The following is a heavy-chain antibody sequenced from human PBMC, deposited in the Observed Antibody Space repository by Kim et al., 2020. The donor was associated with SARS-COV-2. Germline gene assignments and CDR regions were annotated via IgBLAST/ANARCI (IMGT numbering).Heavy chain of an antibody. J-gene: IGHJ6*02. V-gene: IGHV3-74*01. CDR3: ARDRDYYDSSGYYYYYYGMDV. D-gene: IGHD3-22*01. CDR2: INSDGSST. CDR1: GFTFSSYW. Sequence: GGSLRLSCAASGFTFSSYWMHWVRQAPGKGLVWVSRINSDGSSTSYADSVKGRFTISRDNAKNTLYLQMNSLRAEDTAVYYCARDRDYYDSSGYYYYYYGMDVWGQGTTVTVSS.